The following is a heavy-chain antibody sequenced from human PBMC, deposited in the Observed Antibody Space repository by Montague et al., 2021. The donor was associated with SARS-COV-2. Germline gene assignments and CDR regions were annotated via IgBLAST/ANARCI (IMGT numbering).Heavy chain of an antibody. CDR2: IDYNRST. V-gene: IGHV4-59*11. D-gene: IGHD7-27*01. CDR3: ALGFDY. CDR1: GGSISGHY. J-gene: IGHJ4*02. Sequence: SETLSLTCTVPGGSISGHYGRSLLQTPVTNLDRIGSIDYNRSTNYNPSLKSRVTISVDTSKNQFSLKLSSVTAADTAVYYCALGFDYWGQGTLVTVSS.